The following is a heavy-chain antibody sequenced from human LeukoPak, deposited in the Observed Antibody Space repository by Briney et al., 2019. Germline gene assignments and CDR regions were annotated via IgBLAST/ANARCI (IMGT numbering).Heavy chain of an antibody. Sequence: ASVKVSCKASGGTFSSYAISWVRQAPGQGLEWMGRIIPIFGIANYAQKFQGRVTITADKSTSTAYMELSSLRSEDTAVYYCAREDGVGQPGMDVWGQGTTVTVSS. CDR1: GGTFSSYA. CDR3: AREDGVGQPGMDV. V-gene: IGHV1-69*04. D-gene: IGHD1-1*01. J-gene: IGHJ6*02. CDR2: IIPIFGIA.